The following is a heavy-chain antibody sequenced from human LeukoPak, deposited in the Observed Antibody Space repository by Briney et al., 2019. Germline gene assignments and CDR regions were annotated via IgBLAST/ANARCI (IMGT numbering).Heavy chain of an antibody. CDR3: AREEQWSVMANYYYYYGMDV. Sequence: GGSLRLSCAASGFTFSSYGMHWVRQAPGKGLEWVAVIWYDGSNKYYADSVKGRFTISRDNSKNTLYLQMNSLRAEDTAVYYRAREEQWSVMANYYYYYGMDVWGQGTTVTVSS. D-gene: IGHD6-19*01. V-gene: IGHV3-33*01. J-gene: IGHJ6*02. CDR2: IWYDGSNK. CDR1: GFTFSSYG.